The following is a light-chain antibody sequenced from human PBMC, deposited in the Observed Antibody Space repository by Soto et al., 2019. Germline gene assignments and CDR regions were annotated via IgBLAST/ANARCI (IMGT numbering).Light chain of an antibody. CDR1: QSLLHNDGYNF. J-gene: IGKJ1*01. CDR2: LGS. Sequence: DIVMTQSPLSLPVTPGEPASISCRSSQSLLHNDGYNFLGWYLQKPGQSPQLLIYLGSNRASGVPDRFSGSWSGTDFTLKISRVEADDVGVYYCMQALQIPWTFGQGTKVEIK. CDR3: MQALQIPWT. V-gene: IGKV2-28*01.